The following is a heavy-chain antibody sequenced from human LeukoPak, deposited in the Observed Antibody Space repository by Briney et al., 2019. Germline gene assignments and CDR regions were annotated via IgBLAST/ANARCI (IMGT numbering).Heavy chain of an antibody. V-gene: IGHV3-23*01. Sequence: PGESLKISCTASGFTFNNYAMSWVRQAPGKGLEWVSASSASGDSPYYADSVKGRFTISRDNSKNTLDLQMNSLRVEDTAVYYCAKGVYGSGSYREYFEQWGQGTLVTVSS. D-gene: IGHD3-10*01. CDR2: SSASGDSP. CDR3: AKGVYGSGSYREYFEQ. CDR1: GFTFNNYA. J-gene: IGHJ1*01.